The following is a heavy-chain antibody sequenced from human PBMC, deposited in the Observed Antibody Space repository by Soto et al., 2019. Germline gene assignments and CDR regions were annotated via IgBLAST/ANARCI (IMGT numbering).Heavy chain of an antibody. Sequence: QVQLQESGPGLVKPSQTLSLTCTVSGGSISSGGYYWSWIRQHPGKGLEWIGYIYYSGSTYYNPSIKTRVTISVDTSKNQFSLKLSSVTSADTAVYYWAASCVACGGFNYYGMDVWGQGTTVTVSS. J-gene: IGHJ6*02. CDR2: IYYSGST. D-gene: IGHD5-12*01. CDR3: AASCVACGGFNYYGMDV. CDR1: GGSISSGGYY. V-gene: IGHV4-31*03.